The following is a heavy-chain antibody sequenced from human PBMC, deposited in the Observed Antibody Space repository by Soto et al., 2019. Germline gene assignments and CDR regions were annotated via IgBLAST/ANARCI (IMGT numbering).Heavy chain of an antibody. CDR2: ISAYNGNT. Sequence: ASLKVSCKASGYTFTSYGISWVRQAPGQGLEWMGWISAYNGNTNYAQKLQGRVTMTTDTSTSTAYMELRSLRSDDTAVYYCARHYDFWKVGWFDPWGQGTLVTVSS. CDR1: GYTFTSYG. V-gene: IGHV1-18*01. J-gene: IGHJ5*02. CDR3: ARHYDFWKVGWFDP. D-gene: IGHD3-3*01.